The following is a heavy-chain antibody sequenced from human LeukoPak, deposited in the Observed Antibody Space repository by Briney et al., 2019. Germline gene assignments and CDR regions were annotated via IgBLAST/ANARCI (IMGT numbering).Heavy chain of an antibody. D-gene: IGHD1-7*01. CDR2: IGTSSNNI. CDR1: GLTFSRYN. V-gene: IGHV3-21*01. J-gene: IGHJ4*02. Sequence: SGGSLRLSCAASGLTFSRYNMNWVRQAPGKGLEWVSSIGTSSNNICYTDSVKGRFTISRDNAKNSLYLQVDSLRVEDTAVYFCASGTVGNYALDYWGQGTLVTVSS. CDR3: ASGTVGNYALDY.